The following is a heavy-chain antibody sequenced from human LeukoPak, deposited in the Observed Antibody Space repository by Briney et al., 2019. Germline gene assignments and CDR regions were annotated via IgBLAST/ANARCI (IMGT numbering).Heavy chain of an antibody. J-gene: IGHJ4*02. V-gene: IGHV3-48*01. CDR1: GFTFSSYS. CDR2: ISSSSSTI. D-gene: IGHD1-26*01. Sequence: GSLRLSCAASGFTFSSYSMNWVRQVPGKGLEWVSYISSSSSTIYYADSVKGRFTISRDNAKNSLYLQMNSLRAEDTAVYYCAIIYLIVGATTFDYWGQGTLVTVSS. CDR3: AIIYLIVGATTFDY.